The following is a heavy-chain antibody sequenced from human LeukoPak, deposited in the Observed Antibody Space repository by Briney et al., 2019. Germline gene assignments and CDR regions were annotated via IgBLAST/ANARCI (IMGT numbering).Heavy chain of an antibody. J-gene: IGHJ5*02. CDR1: GFTFSSNY. D-gene: IGHD6-19*01. CDR2: IYSGGST. V-gene: IGHV3-66*02. Sequence: PGGXLRLSCAASGFTFSSNYMSWVRQAPGKGLEWVSVIYSGGSTYYADSVKGRFTISRDNSKNTLYLQMNSLRAEDTAVYYCAREAGILFNWFDPWGQGTLVTVSS. CDR3: AREAGILFNWFDP.